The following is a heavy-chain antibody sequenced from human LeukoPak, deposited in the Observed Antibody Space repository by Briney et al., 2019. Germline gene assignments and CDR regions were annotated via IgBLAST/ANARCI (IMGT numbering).Heavy chain of an antibody. CDR3: AKDWNWAIDY. V-gene: IGHV3-21*01. J-gene: IGHJ4*02. D-gene: IGHD1-7*01. CDR2: ISSIRSYI. CDR1: GFTFSDYS. Sequence: GGSLRLSCAGSGFTFSDYSMNWVRQAPGKGLEWVSSISSIRSYIYYGDSVKGRFTISRDNSKNTLFLQMNNLRVEDMAVLYCAKDWNWAIDYWGQGTLVTVSS.